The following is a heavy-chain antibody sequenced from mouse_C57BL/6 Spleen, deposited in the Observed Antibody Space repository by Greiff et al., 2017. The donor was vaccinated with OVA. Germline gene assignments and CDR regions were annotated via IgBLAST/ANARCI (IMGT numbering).Heavy chain of an antibody. V-gene: IGHV5-12*01. Sequence: EVKLMESGGGLVQPGGSLKLSCAASGFTFSDYYMYWVRQTPEKRLEWVAYISNGGGSTYYPDTVKGRFTISRDKAKNTLYLQMSRLKSEDTAMYYCARLNWDDWYFDVWGTGTTVTVSS. J-gene: IGHJ1*03. CDR1: GFTFSDYY. CDR2: ISNGGGST. D-gene: IGHD4-1*01. CDR3: ARLNWDDWYFDV.